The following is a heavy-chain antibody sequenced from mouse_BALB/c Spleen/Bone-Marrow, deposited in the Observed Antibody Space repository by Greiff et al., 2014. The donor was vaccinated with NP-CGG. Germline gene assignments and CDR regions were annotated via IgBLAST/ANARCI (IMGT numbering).Heavy chain of an antibody. J-gene: IGHJ2*01. CDR2: ISYSGDT. D-gene: IGHD1-1*01. CDR1: GYSITSDYA. V-gene: IGHV3-2*02. CDR3: ARRGYYGSSLDY. Sequence: ESGPGLVKPSQSLSLTCIVTGYSITSDYAWNWIRQFPGNKLEWMGYISYSGDTSYNPSLKSRISITRDTSKNQFFLQLNSVTTADTATYYCARRGYYGSSLDYWGQGTTLTVSS.